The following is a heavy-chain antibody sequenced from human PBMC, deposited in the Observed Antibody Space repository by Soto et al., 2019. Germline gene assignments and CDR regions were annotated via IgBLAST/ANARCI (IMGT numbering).Heavy chain of an antibody. CDR2: IWYDGSNK. J-gene: IGHJ4*02. CDR1: GFTFSSYG. V-gene: IGHV3-33*01. D-gene: IGHD6-19*01. Sequence: GGSLRLSCAASGFTFSSYGMHWVRQAPGKGLEWVAVIWYDGSNKYYADSVKGRFTISRDNSKNTLYLQMNSLRAEDTAVYYCARSLDGAVADYWGQGTLVTVPQ. CDR3: ARSLDGAVADY.